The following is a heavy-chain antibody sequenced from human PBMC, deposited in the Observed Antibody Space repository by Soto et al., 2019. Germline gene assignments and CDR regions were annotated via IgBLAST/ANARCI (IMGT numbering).Heavy chain of an antibody. J-gene: IGHJ6*03. CDR1: GFTFSSYG. V-gene: IGHV3-30*18. D-gene: IGHD3-3*01. Sequence: PGGSLTLSCAPSGFTFSSYGMHWVRQAPDKWLEWVAVISYDRSNKYYAGSVKVRFTISRDNSKNTLYLQMNSLRAEDTAVYYCAKGAPYNYDFWSGPTQTYYYYMDVWGKGTTVTVSS. CDR2: ISYDRSNK. CDR3: AKGAPYNYDFWSGPTQTYYYYMDV.